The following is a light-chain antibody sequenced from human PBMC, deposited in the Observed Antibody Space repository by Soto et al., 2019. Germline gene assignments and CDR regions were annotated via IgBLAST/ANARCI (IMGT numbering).Light chain of an antibody. Sequence: DFVMTQSPDSLAVSLGERATINCKSSQSVLYSSNNNNYLSWYQQKPGQPPKLLIYWASTRESGVPDRFTGSGSGTDFTLTICSLQAEDVAVYYCHQYINAPWTFGQGTKVEIK. CDR2: WAS. CDR1: QSVLYSSNNNNY. V-gene: IGKV4-1*01. J-gene: IGKJ1*01. CDR3: HQYINAPWT.